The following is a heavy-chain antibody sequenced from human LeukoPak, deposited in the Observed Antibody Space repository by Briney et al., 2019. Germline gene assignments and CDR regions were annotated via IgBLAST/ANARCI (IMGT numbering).Heavy chain of an antibody. J-gene: IGHJ6*02. Sequence: GGSLRLSCAASGFTFSSYWMHWVRQAPGKGLVWVSRINSDGSSTSYADSVKGRFTISRDNAKNTLYLQMNSLRAEDTAVYYCAREWVVPAGMDYYYYGMDVWGQGTTVTVSS. CDR2: INSDGSST. CDR1: GFTFSSYW. D-gene: IGHD2-2*01. CDR3: AREWVVPAGMDYYYYGMDV. V-gene: IGHV3-74*01.